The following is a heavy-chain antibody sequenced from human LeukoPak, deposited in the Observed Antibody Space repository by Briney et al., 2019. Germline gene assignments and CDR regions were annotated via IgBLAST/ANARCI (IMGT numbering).Heavy chain of an antibody. D-gene: IGHD3-10*01. CDR3: ARVSSYGSGSYYSPLNY. Sequence: SVKVSFKASGGTFSSYAISWVRQAPGQGLEWMGGIIPIFGTANYAQKFQGRVTITADKSTSTAYMELSSLRSEDTAVYYCARVSSYGSGSYYSPLNYWGQGTLVTVSS. CDR2: IIPIFGTA. J-gene: IGHJ4*02. V-gene: IGHV1-69*06. CDR1: GGTFSSYA.